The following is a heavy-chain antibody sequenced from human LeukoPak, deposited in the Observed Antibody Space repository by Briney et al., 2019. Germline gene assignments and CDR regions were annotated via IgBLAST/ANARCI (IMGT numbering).Heavy chain of an antibody. Sequence: GASVKVSFKASGGTFSSYAISWVGQAPGQGLEWMGGIIPIFGTANYAQKFQGRVTITADESTSTAYMELSSLRPEDTAVYYCARGCSLAWFDPWGQGTLVTVSS. D-gene: IGHD3-10*02. V-gene: IGHV1-69*13. CDR2: IIPIFGTA. J-gene: IGHJ5*02. CDR3: ARGCSLAWFDP. CDR1: GGTFSSYA.